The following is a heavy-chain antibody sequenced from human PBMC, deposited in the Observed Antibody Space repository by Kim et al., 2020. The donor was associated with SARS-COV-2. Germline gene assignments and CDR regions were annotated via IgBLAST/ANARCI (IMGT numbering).Heavy chain of an antibody. Sequence: ASVKVSCKVSGYTLTELSMHWVRQAPGKGLEWMGGFDPEDGETIYAQKFQGRVTMTEDTSTDTAYMELSSLRSEDTAVYYCATDARVRVGATGGDFDYWGQGTLVTVSS. CDR2: FDPEDGET. CDR1: GYTLTELS. V-gene: IGHV1-24*01. J-gene: IGHJ4*02. D-gene: IGHD1-26*01. CDR3: ATDARVRVGATGGDFDY.